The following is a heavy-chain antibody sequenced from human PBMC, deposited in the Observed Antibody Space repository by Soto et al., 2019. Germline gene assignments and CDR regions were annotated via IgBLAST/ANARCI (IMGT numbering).Heavy chain of an antibody. J-gene: IGHJ5*02. D-gene: IGHD3-3*01. CDR2: INHTGGT. V-gene: IGHV4-34*01. Sequence: SETLSLTCAVYGGSVNGYYWNWIRQPPGKGLEWTGEINHTGGTHYNPSLKSRVTMPVDTSKNQFSLRLSSVTAADTAIYYCATRITVFGLLIPPFDPWGQGTQVTVSS. CDR1: GGSVNGYY. CDR3: ATRITVFGLLIPPFDP.